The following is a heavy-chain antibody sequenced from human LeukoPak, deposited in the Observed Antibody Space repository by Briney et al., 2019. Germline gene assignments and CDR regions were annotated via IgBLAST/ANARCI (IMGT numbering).Heavy chain of an antibody. J-gene: IGHJ4*02. CDR3: ARKAYDSSGLGY. Sequence: ASVKVSCRTSGYIFTTYYMHWVCHAPGQGPEGMGSISPNSGGTKYAQKFQGRVTMTRDTSISTAYMELSGLTSDDTAVYYCARKAYDSSGLGYWGQGTLVTVSS. CDR2: ISPNSGGT. D-gene: IGHD3-22*01. V-gene: IGHV1-2*02. CDR1: GYIFTTYY.